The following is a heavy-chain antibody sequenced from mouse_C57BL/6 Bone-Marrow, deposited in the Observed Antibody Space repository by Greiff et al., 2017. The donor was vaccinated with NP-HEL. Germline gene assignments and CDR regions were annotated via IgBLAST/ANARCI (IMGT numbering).Heavy chain of an antibody. V-gene: IGHV1-42*01. Sequence: EVQLQQSGPELVKPGASVKISCKASGYSFTGYYMNWVKQSPEKSLEWIGEINPSTGGTTYNQKFKAKATLTVDKSSSTAYMQLKSLTSEDSAVYYCARAAYWGQGTSVTVSS. CDR2: INPSTGGT. J-gene: IGHJ4*01. CDR1: GYSFTGYY. CDR3: ARAAY.